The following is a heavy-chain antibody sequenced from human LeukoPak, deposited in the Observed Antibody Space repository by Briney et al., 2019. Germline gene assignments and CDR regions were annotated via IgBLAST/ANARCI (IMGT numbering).Heavy chain of an antibody. V-gene: IGHV3-43*02. CDR3: ATAGSSGYYAYFDY. J-gene: IGHJ4*02. Sequence: GGSLRLSCVASGFTFDEYAMHWVRQAPGKGLEWVSVISGDGDTTYYADSLKGRFTISRDNSKNTLYLQMNSLRAEDTTVYYCATAGSSGYYAYFDYWGQGTLVTVSS. D-gene: IGHD3-22*01. CDR2: ISGDGDTT. CDR1: GFTFDEYA.